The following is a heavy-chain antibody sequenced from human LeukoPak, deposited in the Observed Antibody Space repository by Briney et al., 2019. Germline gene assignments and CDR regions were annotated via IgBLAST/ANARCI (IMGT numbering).Heavy chain of an antibody. D-gene: IGHD6-13*01. Sequence: GGSLRLSCAASGYTFSRYWMHWVRQGPGKGLVWVSRVNEDGSSTSYAESVRGRFTISRDNAKNTLYLQMNSLRAEDTAVYYCAKAGYSNNWSRGYYFEFWGQGTLVIVSS. J-gene: IGHJ4*02. CDR2: VNEDGSST. V-gene: IGHV3-74*01. CDR1: GYTFSRYW. CDR3: AKAGYSNNWSRGYYFEF.